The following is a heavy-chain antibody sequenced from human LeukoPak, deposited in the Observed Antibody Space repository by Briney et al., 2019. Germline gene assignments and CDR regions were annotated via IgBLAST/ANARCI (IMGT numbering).Heavy chain of an antibody. CDR3: ARASGLLRFLEWLPAYSDY. V-gene: IGHV4-59*01. CDR2: ISYSGST. CDR1: GGSISSYY. J-gene: IGHJ4*02. D-gene: IGHD3-3*01. Sequence: SETLSLTCTVSGGSISSYYWSWIRQPPGKGLEWIGYISYSGSTNYNPSLKSRVTISVDTFKKQFSLKLSSVTAADTAVYYCARASGLLRFLEWLPAYSDYWGQGTLVTVSS.